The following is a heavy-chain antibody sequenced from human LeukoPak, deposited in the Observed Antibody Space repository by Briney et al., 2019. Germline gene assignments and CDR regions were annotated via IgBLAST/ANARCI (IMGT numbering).Heavy chain of an antibody. J-gene: IGHJ4*02. D-gene: IGHD1-26*01. Sequence: GGSLRLSCAASGFIFTDYWMNWVRQAPGKGLEWVSSISSMISYIYYADSGKGRFTIYRDTAKNSLYLQMNSLRAEDTAVYYCERDRSRVGVTGFDYWGPGTLVTVSS. CDR2: ISSMISYI. CDR3: ERDRSRVGVTGFDY. V-gene: IGHV3-21*01. CDR1: GFIFTDYW.